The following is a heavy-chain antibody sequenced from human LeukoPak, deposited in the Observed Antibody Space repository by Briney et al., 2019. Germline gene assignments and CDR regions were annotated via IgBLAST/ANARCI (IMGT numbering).Heavy chain of an antibody. CDR3: AREILAPGKTHDY. Sequence: GGSLRLSCAASGFTFSNYWMHWVRQVPGKGLVWISRINDDGSATFYADSVKGRFTISRDNAKNTLFLQINSLRAEDTAVYYCAREILAPGKTHDYWGQGTLVTVSS. CDR1: GFTFSNYW. V-gene: IGHV3-74*01. CDR2: INDDGSAT. J-gene: IGHJ4*02.